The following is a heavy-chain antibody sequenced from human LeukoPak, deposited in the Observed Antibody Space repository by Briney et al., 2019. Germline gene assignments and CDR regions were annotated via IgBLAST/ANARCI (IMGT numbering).Heavy chain of an antibody. V-gene: IGHV1-18*01. CDR2: ISAYNGNT. J-gene: IGHJ4*02. CDR1: GYTFTGYG. CDR3: ARDKDYIWGSSPKFDY. Sequence: GASVKVSCKASGYTFTGYGISWVRQAPGQGLEWMGWISAYNGNTNYAQKLQGRVTMTTDTSTSTAYMELRSLRSDDTAVYYCARDKDYIWGSSPKFDYWGQGTLVTVSS. D-gene: IGHD3-16*01.